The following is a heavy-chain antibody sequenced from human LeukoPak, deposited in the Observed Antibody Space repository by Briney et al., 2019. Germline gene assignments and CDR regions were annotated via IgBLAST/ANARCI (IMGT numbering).Heavy chain of an antibody. J-gene: IGHJ2*01. CDR2: ISRNSGSM. D-gene: IGHD3-3*01. Sequence: PGRSLRLSCAASGFTFDVYAMHWVRQAPGKGLEWVSGISRNSGSMGYGDSVKGRFTISRDNAKNSLYLQMYSLRAEDTALYYCAKPSYDSGNGWFFDLWGRGTLVTVSS. CDR1: GFTFDVYA. V-gene: IGHV3-9*01. CDR3: AKPSYDSGNGWFFDL.